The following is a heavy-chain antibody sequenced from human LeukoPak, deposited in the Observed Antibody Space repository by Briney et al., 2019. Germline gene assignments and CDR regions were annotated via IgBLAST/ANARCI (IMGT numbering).Heavy chain of an antibody. CDR3: ARAQDDLRGLRAFDY. CDR2: IYHSGST. Sequence: SQTLSLTCTVSGGSISSGGYYWSWIRQPPGKGLEWIGYIYHSGSTYYNPSLKSRVTISVDRSKNQFSLKLSSVTAADTAVYYCARAQDDLRGLRAFDYWGQGTLVTVSS. CDR1: GGSISSGGYY. D-gene: IGHD2-21*02. V-gene: IGHV4-30-2*01. J-gene: IGHJ4*02.